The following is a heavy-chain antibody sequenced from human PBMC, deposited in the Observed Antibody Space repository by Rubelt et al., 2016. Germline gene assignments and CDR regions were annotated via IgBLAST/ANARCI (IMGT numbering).Heavy chain of an antibody. CDR1: GGSFSDYY. V-gene: IGHV4-34*02. Sequence: QVQLQQWGPGLLKPSETLSLTCAVYGGSFSDYYWNWIRQPPGKGLEWIGEISHRGSTNYNPSLKSRVTLSVDTFKNQFSRKRTCWTAAETAVDYCARGRIAARGLFDPWAQGTLVTVSS. CDR3: ARGRIAARGLFDP. CDR2: ISHRGST. J-gene: IGHJ5*02. D-gene: IGHD6-6*01.